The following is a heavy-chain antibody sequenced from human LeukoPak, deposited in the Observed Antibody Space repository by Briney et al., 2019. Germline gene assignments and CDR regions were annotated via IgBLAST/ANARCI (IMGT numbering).Heavy chain of an antibody. Sequence: ASVKVSCKASGYTFTSYGISWVRQAPGQGLEWMGWISAYNGNTNYAQKLQGRVTMTTDTSTSTAYMELRSLRSDDTAVYYCARVGVVVAATLSSDYWGQGTLSPSPQ. V-gene: IGHV1-18*04. CDR1: GYTFTSYG. J-gene: IGHJ4*02. CDR2: ISAYNGNT. CDR3: ARVGVVVAATLSSDY. D-gene: IGHD2-15*01.